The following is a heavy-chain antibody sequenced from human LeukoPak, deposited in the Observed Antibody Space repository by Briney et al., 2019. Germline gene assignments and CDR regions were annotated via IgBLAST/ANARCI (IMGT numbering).Heavy chain of an antibody. CDR1: GFMFHDYA. D-gene: IGHD6-19*01. J-gene: IGHJ4*02. CDR3: ARESESSGWYDY. CDR2: ISGDGGST. V-gene: IGHV3-43*02. Sequence: GGSLRLSCAAPGFMFHDYAIHWVRQAPGKGLEWVSLISGDGGSTFYADSVKGRFTISRDNSRNSLYLQMNSLRSDDTASYYCARESESSGWYDYWGQGTLVTVSS.